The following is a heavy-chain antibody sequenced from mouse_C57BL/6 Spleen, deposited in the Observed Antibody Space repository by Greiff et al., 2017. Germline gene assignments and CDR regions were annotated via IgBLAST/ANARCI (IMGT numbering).Heavy chain of an antibody. CDR2: ILPGSGSN. Sequence: VQLQESGAELMKPGASVKISCKAPGYTFTGYWIAWVKQRPGHGLEWIGEILPGSGSNNYNEKFKGTATITADTSTHTAYLQISSLTTEDSAIYYCARFQNWYFDVWGTGTTVTVSS. J-gene: IGHJ1*03. CDR1: GYTFTGYW. V-gene: IGHV1-9*01. CDR3: ARFQNWYFDV.